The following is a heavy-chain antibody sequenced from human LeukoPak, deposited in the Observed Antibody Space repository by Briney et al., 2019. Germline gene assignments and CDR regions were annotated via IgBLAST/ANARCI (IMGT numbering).Heavy chain of an antibody. CDR1: GDSMSDKY. D-gene: IGHD3-22*01. V-gene: IGHV4-59*01. CDR2: VHHSGST. Sequence: SETLSPTCSVSGDSMSDKYWTWIRQPPGKGLEWIGNVHHSGSTNYNPSLKRRVTVSLDTSKSQFSLKLTSVTDADTAMYYCVRGNFYPDGRGYQADFGDWGQGTLVTVS. CDR3: VRGNFYPDGRGYQADFGD. J-gene: IGHJ4*02.